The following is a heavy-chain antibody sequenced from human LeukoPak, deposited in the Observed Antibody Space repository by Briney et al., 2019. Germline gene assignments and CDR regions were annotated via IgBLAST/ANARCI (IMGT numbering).Heavy chain of an antibody. CDR1: GYTFTSYG. J-gene: IGHJ5*02. Sequence: ASVKVSCKASGYTFTSYGISWVRQAPGQGLEWMGWISAYNGNTNYAQKLQGRVTMTTDTSTSTAYMEPRSLRSDDTAVYYCARQTYYDILTGYLQDNWFDPWGQGTLVTVSS. CDR2: ISAYNGNT. V-gene: IGHV1-18*04. CDR3: ARQTYYDILTGYLQDNWFDP. D-gene: IGHD3-9*01.